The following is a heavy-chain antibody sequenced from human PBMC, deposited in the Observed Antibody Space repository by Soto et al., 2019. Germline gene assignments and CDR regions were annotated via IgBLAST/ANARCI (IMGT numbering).Heavy chain of an antibody. V-gene: IGHV3-74*01. CDR3: AGGAGVGIGTRGELYGMDG. CDR1: GFSFSNYW. D-gene: IGHD2-2*01. J-gene: IGHJ6*04. CDR2: ITTDGSIT. Sequence: EVQLVESGGGVVQPGESLRLSCAASGFSFSNYWMHWVRQAPGQGPVWVSRITTDGSITTYADSVKGRFTISRDNARNTLYLQVNSVRVEDTAGYDWAGGAGVGIGTRGELYGMDGWGEGTTVTVSS.